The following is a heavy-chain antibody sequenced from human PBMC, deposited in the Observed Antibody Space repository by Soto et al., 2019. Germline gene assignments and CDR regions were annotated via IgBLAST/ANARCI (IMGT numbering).Heavy chain of an antibody. CDR1: GYSFPNYW. CDR3: TRPPHGSDGAF. J-gene: IGHJ4*02. CDR2: IYPHDSDT. D-gene: IGHD3-10*01. Sequence: RGESLKISCKGSGYSFPNYWIGWVRQMPGKGLEWMAMIYPHDSDTRYSPSFQGRVTISADKSGSTVFLQWSSLKASDTAMYYCTRPPHGSDGAFWGQGTQVTVSS. V-gene: IGHV5-51*01.